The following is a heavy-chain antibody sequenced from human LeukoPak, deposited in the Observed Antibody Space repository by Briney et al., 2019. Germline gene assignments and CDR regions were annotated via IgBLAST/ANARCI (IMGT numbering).Heavy chain of an antibody. D-gene: IGHD3-22*01. V-gene: IGHV4-31*03. CDR1: GGSISSGGYY. CDR2: IYYSGST. Sequence: KSSQTLSLTCTVSGGSISSGGYYWRWIRQHPGKGLEWIGYIYYSGSTYYNPSLKSRVTISVDTSKNQFSLKLSSVTAADTAVYYCAVRYHYDSGYYGMDVWGQGTTVTVSS. CDR3: AVRYHYDSGYYGMDV. J-gene: IGHJ6*02.